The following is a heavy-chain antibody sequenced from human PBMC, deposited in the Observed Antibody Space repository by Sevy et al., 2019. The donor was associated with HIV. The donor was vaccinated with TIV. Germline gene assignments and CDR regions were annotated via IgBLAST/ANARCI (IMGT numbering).Heavy chain of an antibody. CDR2: ISNDGSEK. CDR3: ANSRGRFDGSSWLYYDYSLDV. V-gene: IGHV3-30*18. Sequence: GGSLRLSCAVSGFIFKNYGMHWVRQAPGKGLEWVALISNDGSEKSYADSVKGRLTISRDNSKDTLYLQMNSLRPEDTAVYYCANSRGRFDGSSWLYYDYSLDVWGQGTTVTVSS. D-gene: IGHD6-13*01. J-gene: IGHJ6*02. CDR1: GFIFKNYG.